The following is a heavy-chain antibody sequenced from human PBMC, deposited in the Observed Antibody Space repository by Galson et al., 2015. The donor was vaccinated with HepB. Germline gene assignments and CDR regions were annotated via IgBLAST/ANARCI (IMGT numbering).Heavy chain of an antibody. CDR3: ARMNYYGSGRYSRYFDY. J-gene: IGHJ4*02. V-gene: IGHV3-53*01. CDR1: GFIVSSNY. CDR2: IYSGGNT. D-gene: IGHD3-10*01. Sequence: SLRLSCAASGFIVSSNYMTWVRQAPGKGLEWVSVIYSGGNTHYRDSVRGRFIISRDSSKNILYLQMNSLSAEDTAVYYCARMNYYGSGRYSRYFDYWGQGTLVIVSS.